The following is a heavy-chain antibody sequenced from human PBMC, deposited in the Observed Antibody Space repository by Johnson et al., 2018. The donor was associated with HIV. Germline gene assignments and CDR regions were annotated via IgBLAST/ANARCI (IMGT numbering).Heavy chain of an antibody. J-gene: IGHJ3*02. D-gene: IGHD4-23*01. V-gene: IGHV3-33*06. Sequence: VQLVESGGGVVQPGGSLRLSCAASGFTFSKYGVHWVRQAPGKGLAWVAGIWYEGSNEYYADAEKGRFTISRDNSKNTLYLQMNSLRVEDTAVYYCAKSPGKDHGGKSVAFDIWGQGTMVTVSS. CDR1: GFTFSKYG. CDR3: AKSPGKDHGGKSVAFDI. CDR2: IWYEGSNE.